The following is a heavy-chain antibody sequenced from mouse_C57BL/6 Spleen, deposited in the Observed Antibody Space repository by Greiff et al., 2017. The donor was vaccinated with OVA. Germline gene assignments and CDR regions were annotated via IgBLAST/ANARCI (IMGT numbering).Heavy chain of an antibody. V-gene: IGHV2-4*01. CDR1: GFSLTRYG. J-gene: IGHJ4*01. CDR2: IWSGGST. CDR3: ATPITTVVMDY. D-gene: IGHD1-1*01. Sequence: VQLQQSGPGLVQPSQSLSITCTVSGFSLTRYGVHWVRQPPGKGLEWLGVIWSGGSTDYNAAFISRLSISKDNSKSQVFFKMNSLQADDTAIYYCATPITTVVMDYWGQGTSVTVSS.